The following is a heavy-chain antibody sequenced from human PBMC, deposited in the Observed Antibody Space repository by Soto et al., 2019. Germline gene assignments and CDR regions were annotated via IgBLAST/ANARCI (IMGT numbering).Heavy chain of an antibody. CDR3: ARGGPGMATTDRIDY. D-gene: IGHD1-1*01. CDR2: IYYSGST. J-gene: IGHJ4*02. CDR1: GGSISSYY. V-gene: IGHV4-59*01. Sequence: PSETLSLTCTVSGGSISSYYWSWIRQPPGKGLEWIGYIYYSGSTNYNPSLKSRVTISVDTSKNQFSLKLSSVTAADTAVYYCARGGPGMATTDRIDYWGQGTLVTVSP.